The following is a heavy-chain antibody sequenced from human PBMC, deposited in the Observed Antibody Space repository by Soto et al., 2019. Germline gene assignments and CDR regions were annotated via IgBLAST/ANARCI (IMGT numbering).Heavy chain of an antibody. J-gene: IGHJ5*02. CDR1: GGSISSGDFY. V-gene: IGHV4-30-4*01. Sequence: SGTLSLTCTVSGGSISSGDFYWSWIRQPPGRGLEWIGYISYSGSTYYNTSLKSRVTISVDTSKNQFSLKLNSVTAADTAVYYCARGGPTGGSYKYNWFDPWGQGTLVTVSS. CDR2: ISYSGST. D-gene: IGHD2-15*01. CDR3: ARGGPTGGSYKYNWFDP.